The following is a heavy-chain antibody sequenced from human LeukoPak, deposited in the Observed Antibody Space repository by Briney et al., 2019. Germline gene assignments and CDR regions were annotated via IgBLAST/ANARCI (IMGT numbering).Heavy chain of an antibody. CDR2: LSGNT. V-gene: IGHV4-39*01. CDR3: TRLPSGRPLDL. CDR1: GGSISRSTYD. J-gene: IGHJ4*02. D-gene: IGHD2-15*01. Sequence: SETLCLTCTVSGGSISRSTYDWGWIRHPPGKGIDCIRSLSGNTYYCPSLNSRLTISLDTSKTQFFLTLTSVTPADTAMYYCTRLPSGRPLDLSGQGVLVTVSS.